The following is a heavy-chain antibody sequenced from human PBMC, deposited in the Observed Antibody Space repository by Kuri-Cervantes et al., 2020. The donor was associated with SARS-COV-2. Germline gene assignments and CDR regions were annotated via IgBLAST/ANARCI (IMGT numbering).Heavy chain of an antibody. CDR2: IKQDGSEK. D-gene: IGHD1-7*01. J-gene: IGHJ4*02. CDR1: GFTFSSYW. V-gene: IGHV3-7*05. CDR3: ARDTYNWNSLNDY. Sequence: GESLKISCAASGFTFSSYWMSWVRQAPGKGLEWVSNIKQDGSEKHYVDSAKGRFTISRDNAKNSLYLQMNSLRAEDTAVYYCARDTYNWNSLNDYWGQGTLVTVSS.